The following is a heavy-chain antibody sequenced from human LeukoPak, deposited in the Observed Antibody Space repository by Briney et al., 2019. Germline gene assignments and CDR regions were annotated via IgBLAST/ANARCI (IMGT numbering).Heavy chain of an antibody. J-gene: IGHJ4*02. CDR3: AKAPVTTCRGAYCYPFDS. V-gene: IGHV3-30*18. Sequence: GGSLRLSCAASGFTFSSYGMSWVRQAPGKGLEWVAVISYDGSNKYYADSVKGRFTISRDNSKNTLYLQMNSLRAEDAAVYFCAKAPVTTCRGAYCYPFDSWGQGTLATVSS. D-gene: IGHD2-21*01. CDR2: ISYDGSNK. CDR1: GFTFSSYG.